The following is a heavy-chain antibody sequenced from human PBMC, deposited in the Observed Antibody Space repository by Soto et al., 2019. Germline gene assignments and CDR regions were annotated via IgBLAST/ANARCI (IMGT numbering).Heavy chain of an antibody. J-gene: IGHJ5*02. D-gene: IGHD3-16*02. CDR3: SPYHDSDWETYRSRP. CDR1: GLTFRTYL. V-gene: IGHV3-7*01. CDR2: IKTDGSEE. Sequence: GGSLRLSCRPSGLTFRTYLMRWVRQAPGKGLEWVANIKTDGSEEDYADSVDGRFTHSRDNTKNSLYLQMTSLRADDTAMYYCSPYHDSDWETYRSRPWGQGTLVTVSS.